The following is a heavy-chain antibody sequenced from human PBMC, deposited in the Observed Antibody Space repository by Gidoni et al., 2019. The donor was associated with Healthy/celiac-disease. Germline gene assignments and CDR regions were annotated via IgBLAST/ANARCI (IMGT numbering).Heavy chain of an antibody. CDR2: IWYDGSNK. CDR3: ARSGRYYDSSGYYDY. J-gene: IGHJ4*02. D-gene: IGHD3-22*01. Sequence: QVQLVESGGGVVQPGRSLRLSCAASGFTFSRYGMHWVRQAPGKGLEWVAVIWYDGSNKYYADSVKGRFTISRDNSKNTLYLQMNSLRAEDTAVYYCARSGRYYDSSGYYDYWGQGTLVTVSS. CDR1: GFTFSRYG. V-gene: IGHV3-33*01.